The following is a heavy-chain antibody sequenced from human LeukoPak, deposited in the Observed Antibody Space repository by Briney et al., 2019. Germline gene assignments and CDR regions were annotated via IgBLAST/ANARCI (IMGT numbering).Heavy chain of an antibody. V-gene: IGHV3-7*03. CDR1: GFTFSSYW. J-gene: IGHJ4*02. CDR2: IKQDGSET. D-gene: IGHD6-19*01. Sequence: GGSLRLSCAASGFTFSSYWMSWVRQAPGKGLEWVANIKQDGSETNYVDSVKGRFTTSRDNAKNSLYLQMNSLRAEDTAVYYYARDHLIYRSGWYTFDYWGQGTLVTVSS. CDR3: ARDHLIYRSGWYTFDY.